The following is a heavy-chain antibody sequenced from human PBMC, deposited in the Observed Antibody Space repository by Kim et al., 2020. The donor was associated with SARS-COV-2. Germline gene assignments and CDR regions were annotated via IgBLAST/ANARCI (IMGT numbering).Heavy chain of an antibody. CDR1: GGTFSSYA. CDR2: IIPIFGTA. CDR3: ARARSVATILSPFDY. D-gene: IGHD5-12*01. V-gene: IGHV1-69*13. J-gene: IGHJ4*02. Sequence: SVKVSCKASGGTFSSYAISWVRQAPGQGLEWMGGIIPIFGTANYAQKFQGRVTITADESTSTAYMELSSLRSEDTAVYYCARARSVATILSPFDYWGQGTLVTVSS.